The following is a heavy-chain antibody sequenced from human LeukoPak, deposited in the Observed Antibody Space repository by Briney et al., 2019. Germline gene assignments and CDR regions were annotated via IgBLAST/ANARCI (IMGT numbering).Heavy chain of an antibody. J-gene: IGHJ5*02. V-gene: IGHV1-2*02. Sequence: ASVKVSCKASGYTFTCYYMHWVRQAPGQGLEWMGWINPDSGGTNYAQKFQGRVTMTRDTSISTAYMELSRLKSDDTAVYYCARKGGIAAAGNGFDPWGQGTLVTVSS. CDR3: ARKGGIAAAGNGFDP. CDR2: INPDSGGT. CDR1: GYTFTCYY. D-gene: IGHD6-13*01.